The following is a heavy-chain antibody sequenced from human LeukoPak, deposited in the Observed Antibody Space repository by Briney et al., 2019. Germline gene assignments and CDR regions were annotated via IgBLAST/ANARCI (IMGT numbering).Heavy chain of an antibody. V-gene: IGHV4-59*01. Sequence: SETLSLTCTVSGGSISSYYWSWIRQPPGKGLEWIGYIYYSGSTNYNPSLKSRVTISVDTSKNQFSLKLSSVTAADTAVYYCARDRVEGWFDPWGQGTLVTVSS. J-gene: IGHJ5*02. CDR2: IYYSGST. CDR1: GGSISSYY. D-gene: IGHD3-10*01. CDR3: ARDRVEGWFDP.